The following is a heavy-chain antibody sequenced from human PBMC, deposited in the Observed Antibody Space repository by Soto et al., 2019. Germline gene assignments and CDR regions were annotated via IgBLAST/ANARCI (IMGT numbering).Heavy chain of an antibody. J-gene: IGHJ4*02. CDR2: INPGDGST. V-gene: IGHV1-46*03. CDR3: ARVYGVATISDFYDY. Sequence: ASVKVSCKTSGYTLTSYYMHWLRQAPGQRLEWMGIINPGDGSTTYTQKFRGRVTMTRDTSTSTVYMELSSLRSEDAAVYYCARVYGVATISDFYDYWGQGTLVTVSS. CDR1: GYTLTSYY. D-gene: IGHD5-12*01.